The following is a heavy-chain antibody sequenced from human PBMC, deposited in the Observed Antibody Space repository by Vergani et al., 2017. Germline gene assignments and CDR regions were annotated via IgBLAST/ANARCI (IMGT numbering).Heavy chain of an antibody. V-gene: IGHV3-11*04. D-gene: IGHD1-1*01. CDR2: ISPGASTV. J-gene: IGHJ6*02. Sequence: LEESGGGSVKPGGSLRLSCAASGVKSSDHYMSWIRQAPGKGLEWVSHISPGASTVSYTDSVTGRFTVSRDNDNNSLTLDMTTLRVEDTAVYYCAKNPGISTTRHYYAMDVWGQGTTVTVSS. CDR1: GVKSSDHY. CDR3: AKNPGISTTRHYYAMDV.